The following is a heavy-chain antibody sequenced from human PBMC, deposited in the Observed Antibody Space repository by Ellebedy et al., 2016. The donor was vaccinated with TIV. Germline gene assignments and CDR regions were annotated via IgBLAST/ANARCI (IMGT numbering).Heavy chain of an antibody. Sequence: GESLKISCTASGFTFGDYAMSWFRQAPGKGLEWVGFIRSKAYGGTTEYAASVKGRFTISRDDSKSIAYLQMNSLRDEDTAVYYCAYGSGSRYYFDYWGQGTLVTVSS. J-gene: IGHJ4*02. CDR2: IRSKAYGGTT. CDR3: AYGSGSRYYFDY. D-gene: IGHD3-10*01. CDR1: GFTFGDYA. V-gene: IGHV3-49*03.